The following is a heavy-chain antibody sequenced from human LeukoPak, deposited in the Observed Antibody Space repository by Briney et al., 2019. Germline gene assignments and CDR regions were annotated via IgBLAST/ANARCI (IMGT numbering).Heavy chain of an antibody. CDR2: INHSGST. CDR3: ARTYDGTDYYYYGMDV. Sequence: SQTLSLTCTVSGGSISSGGYYWSWIRQPPGKGLEWIGEINHSGSTNYNPSLKSRVTISVDTSKNQFSLKLSSVTAADTAVYYCARTYDGTDYYYYGMDVWGQGTTVTVSS. CDR1: GGSISSGGYY. J-gene: IGHJ6*02. D-gene: IGHD1-1*01. V-gene: IGHV4-30-2*01.